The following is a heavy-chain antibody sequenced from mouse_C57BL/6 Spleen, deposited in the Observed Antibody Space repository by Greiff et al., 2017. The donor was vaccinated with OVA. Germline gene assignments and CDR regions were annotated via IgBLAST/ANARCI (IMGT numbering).Heavy chain of an antibody. CDR2: ISSGSSTI. J-gene: IGHJ3*01. D-gene: IGHD2-4*01. CDR1: GFTFSDYG. Sequence: EVQVVESGGGLVKPGGSLKLSCAASGFTFSDYGMHWVRQAPEKGLEWVAYISSGSSTIYYADTVKGRFTISRDNAKNTLFLQMTSLRSEDTAMYYCARRYDYDWAWFAYWGQGTLVTVSA. V-gene: IGHV5-17*01. CDR3: ARRYDYDWAWFAY.